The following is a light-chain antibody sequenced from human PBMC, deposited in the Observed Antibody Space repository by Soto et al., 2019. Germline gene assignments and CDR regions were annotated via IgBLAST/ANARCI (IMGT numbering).Light chain of an antibody. CDR2: DAS. V-gene: IGKV1-5*01. CDR1: QSISSW. CDR3: QQYNTYSGT. J-gene: IGKJ1*01. Sequence: DIQMTQSPSALSASVGDRVSITCRASQSISSWLAWYQQKPGKAPKLLIYDASSLESEVPSRFSGSGSGTDFTLTISSLQPDDFATYYCQQYNTYSGTFGQGTKVDI.